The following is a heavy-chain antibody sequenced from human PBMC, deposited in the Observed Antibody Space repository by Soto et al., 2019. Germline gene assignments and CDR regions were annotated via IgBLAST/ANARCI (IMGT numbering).Heavy chain of an antibody. CDR1: GYTFTHYD. V-gene: IGHV1-8*01. CDR2: MNPNTGNT. CDR3: ARGGLGPPFDF. Sequence: QVQLVQSGADMKKPGASVKVSCKASGYTFTHYDINWVRQATGQGLEWMGWMNPNTGNTGFAQKFQDRVTMTRNTSISTAYMELSSLRSEDTALYFWARGGLGPPFDFWGQGTPVTVSS. J-gene: IGHJ4*02. D-gene: IGHD3-16*01.